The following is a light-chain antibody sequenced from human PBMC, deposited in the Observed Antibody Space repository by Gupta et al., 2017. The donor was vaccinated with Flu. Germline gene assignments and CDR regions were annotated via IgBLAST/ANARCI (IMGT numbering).Light chain of an antibody. CDR3: QQRYSSPFN. CDR1: QNIDNS. Sequence: DIQMTQSPSSLSAAVGDRVTITCRARQNIDNSLNWYQQRPGQSTAPLIYSASTLQSGVPSRFRGGGSGTEFTLTINSPRPEDFGTYHCQQRYSSPFNFGQGTRLDI. J-gene: IGKJ5*01. V-gene: IGKV1-39*01. CDR2: SAS.